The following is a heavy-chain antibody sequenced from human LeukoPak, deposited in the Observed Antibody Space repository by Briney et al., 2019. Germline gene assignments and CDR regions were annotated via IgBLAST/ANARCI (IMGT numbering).Heavy chain of an antibody. CDR1: GFSFSNYA. V-gene: IGHV3-23*01. CDR3: AKGVSFYFDSSGHYYFDY. CDR2: VSGSGAST. J-gene: IGHJ4*02. D-gene: IGHD3-22*01. Sequence: GGSLRLSCAASGFSFSNYAMSWVRQAPGKGLEWVSPVSGSGASTYYADSVKGRFTISRDNSKNTLYLQMDSLRAEDAAVYYCAKGVSFYFDSSGHYYFDYWGQGTLVTVSS.